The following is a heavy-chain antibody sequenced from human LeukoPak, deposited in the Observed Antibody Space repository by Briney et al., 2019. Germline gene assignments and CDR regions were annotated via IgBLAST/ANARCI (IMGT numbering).Heavy chain of an antibody. CDR2: ISSSSSYI. CDR1: GFTFSDYY. V-gene: IGHV3-11*06. CDR3: ARVTAADTYYYYYMDV. D-gene: IGHD6-13*01. J-gene: IGHJ6*03. Sequence: PGGSLRLSCAASGFTFSDYYMSWIRQAPGKGLEWVSSISSSSSYIYYADSVKGRFTISRDNAKNSLYLQMNSLRAEDTAVYYCARVTAADTYYYYYMDVWGKGTTVTVSS.